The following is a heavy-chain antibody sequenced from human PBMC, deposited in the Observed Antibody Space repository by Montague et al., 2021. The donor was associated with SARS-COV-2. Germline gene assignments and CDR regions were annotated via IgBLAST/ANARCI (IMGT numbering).Heavy chain of an antibody. CDR2: IWYDGSSK. CDR1: GFTFSSYG. V-gene: IGHV3-33*01. D-gene: IGHD3-10*01. CDR3: ARERGNDYGDY. J-gene: IGHJ4*02. Sequence: SLRLSCAASGFTFSSYGMHWVRQAPGKGLEWVAVIWYDGSSKYYADSVKGRFTISRDNSKNTLYLQMNSLSAEDTAVYYCARERGNDYGDYWGQGTLVTVSS.